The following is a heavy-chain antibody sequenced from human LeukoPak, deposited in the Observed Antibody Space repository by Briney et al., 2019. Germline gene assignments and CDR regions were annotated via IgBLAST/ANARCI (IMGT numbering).Heavy chain of an antibody. Sequence: GGSLSLSCAASGFTFTRYSMKWVRQAPGKGLEWVSSISSSGSYIFYAQSVEGRFIISRDNAKNSHYLQMNSLRVDDTAVYFCARGTYRSSSPSIGMPYYLDYWGQGILVTVSS. J-gene: IGHJ4*02. CDR3: ARGTYRSSSPSIGMPYYLDY. CDR2: ISSSGSYI. V-gene: IGHV3-21*01. CDR1: GFTFTRYS. D-gene: IGHD6-6*01.